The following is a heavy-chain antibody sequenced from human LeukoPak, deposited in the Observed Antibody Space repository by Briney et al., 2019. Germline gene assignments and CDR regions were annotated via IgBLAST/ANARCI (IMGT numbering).Heavy chain of an antibody. D-gene: IGHD5-12*01. CDR1: GYTFTSYG. CDR2: ISAYNGNT. V-gene: IGHV1-18*01. J-gene: IGHJ6*02. CDR3: ARSGLRTVYYYYGMDV. Sequence: ASVKVSCKASGYTFTSYGISWVRQAPGQGLEWMGWISAYNGNTNYAQKLQGRVTMTTDTSTSTAYMELGSLRSDDTAVYYCARSGLRTVYYYYGMDVWGQGTTVTVSS.